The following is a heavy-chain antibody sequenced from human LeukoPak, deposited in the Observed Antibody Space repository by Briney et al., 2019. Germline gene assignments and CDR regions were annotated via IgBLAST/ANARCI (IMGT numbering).Heavy chain of an antibody. V-gene: IGHV1-18*01. CDR3: AREAIAVADTIDY. D-gene: IGHD6-19*01. J-gene: IGHJ4*02. Sequence: ASVKVSCKASGYTFNSYGISWVRQAPGQGLEWMGWISVYNGDTNYAQKLQGRVTMTIDSSTSTVYMELRSLRSDDTAVYYCAREAIAVADTIDYWGQGTLVTVSS. CDR1: GYTFNSYG. CDR2: ISVYNGDT.